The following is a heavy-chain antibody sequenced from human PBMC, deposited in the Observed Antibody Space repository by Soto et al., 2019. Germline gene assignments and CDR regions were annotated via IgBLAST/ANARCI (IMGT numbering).Heavy chain of an antibody. J-gene: IGHJ4*02. Sequence: PGGSLRLSCAASGFTFSSYAMHWVRQAPGKGLEWVAVMSYDGSNKYYADSVKGRFTISRDNSKNTLYLQMNSLRAEDTAAYYCARAYEGDYFDYWGQGTLVTVSS. CDR2: MSYDGSNK. V-gene: IGHV3-30-3*01. CDR3: ARAYEGDYFDY. D-gene: IGHD3-16*01. CDR1: GFTFSSYA.